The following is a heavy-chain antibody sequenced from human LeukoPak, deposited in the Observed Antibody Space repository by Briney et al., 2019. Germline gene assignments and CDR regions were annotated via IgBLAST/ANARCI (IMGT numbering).Heavy chain of an antibody. CDR2: IYSDGSR. Sequence: GGSLRLFCVPSGLTVSNNCMSWVRQAPGKGLEWVSVIYSDGSRYYSDSVKGRFTISRDNSKNTLYLQMNSLRAEDTAVYYCAKGGKWDVTPFDYWGQGTLVTVSS. J-gene: IGHJ4*02. D-gene: IGHD1-26*01. CDR1: GLTVSNNC. V-gene: IGHV3-53*01. CDR3: AKGGKWDVTPFDY.